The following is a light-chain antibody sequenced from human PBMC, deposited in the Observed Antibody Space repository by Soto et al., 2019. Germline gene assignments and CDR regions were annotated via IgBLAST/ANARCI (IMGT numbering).Light chain of an antibody. V-gene: IGKV3-11*01. CDR3: QQRRNWPPT. Sequence: IVLTQSPATLSLSPWERATLSCRASQSLSSYLAWYQQKPGQAPRLLIYDASNRATGIPARFSGSGSGTDFTLTISSLEPEDFAVYYCQQRRNWPPTFGQGTKVDIK. CDR1: QSLSSY. J-gene: IGKJ1*01. CDR2: DAS.